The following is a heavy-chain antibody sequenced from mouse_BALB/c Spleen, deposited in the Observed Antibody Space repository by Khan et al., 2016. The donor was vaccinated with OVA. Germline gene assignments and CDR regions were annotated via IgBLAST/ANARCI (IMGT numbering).Heavy chain of an antibody. Sequence: QVQLQQSGAELVRPGTSVQVSCKASGYAFTNYLIEWVKQRPGQGLEWIGVINPGSGGTNYNEKFKDKATLTADKSSSTAYMQLSSLTSVDTAVYFGARSGYGFGAYWGPGTLGTVSA. D-gene: IGHD3-2*02. CDR2: INPGSGGT. CDR1: GYAFTNYL. J-gene: IGHJ3*01. CDR3: ARSGYGFGAY. V-gene: IGHV1-54*01.